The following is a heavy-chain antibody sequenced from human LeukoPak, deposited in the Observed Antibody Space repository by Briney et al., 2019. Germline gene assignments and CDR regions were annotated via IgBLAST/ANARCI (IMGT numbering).Heavy chain of an antibody. CDR1: GGSISSGGYS. V-gene: IGHV4-30-2*01. D-gene: IGHD2-2*01. Sequence: SETLSLTCAVSGGSISSGGYSWSWIRQPPGKGLEWIGYIYHSGSTYYNPSLKSRVTISVDRSKNQFSLKLSSVTAADTAVYYCARGSRSGSSTSCFFDPWGQGTLVTVPS. CDR2: IYHSGST. J-gene: IGHJ5*02. CDR3: ARGSRSGSSTSCFFDP.